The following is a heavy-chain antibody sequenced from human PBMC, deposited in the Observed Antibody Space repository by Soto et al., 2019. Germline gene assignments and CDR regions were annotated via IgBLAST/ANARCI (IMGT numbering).Heavy chain of an antibody. CDR1: GYSFTSYW. Sequence: PGESLKISCKGSGYSFTSYWIGWVRQMPGKGLEWMGIIYPGDSDTRYSPSFQGQVTISADKSISTAYLQWSSLKASDTAMYYCARPHVYYGSGTYERYLFVPWGQGTLVTVSS. CDR3: ARPHVYYGSGTYERYLFVP. J-gene: IGHJ5*02. V-gene: IGHV5-51*01. CDR2: IYPGDSDT. D-gene: IGHD3-10*01.